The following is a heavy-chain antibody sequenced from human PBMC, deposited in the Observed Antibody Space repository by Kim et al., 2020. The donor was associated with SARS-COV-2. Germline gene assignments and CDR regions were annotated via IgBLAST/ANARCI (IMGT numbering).Heavy chain of an antibody. J-gene: IGHJ3*02. Sequence: TNYNPSLKSRVTISVDTSKNQFSLKLSSVTAADTAVYYCARVHNADAFDIWGQGTMVTVSS. CDR3: ARVHNADAFDI. CDR2: T. V-gene: IGHV4-59*01. D-gene: IGHD1-20*01.